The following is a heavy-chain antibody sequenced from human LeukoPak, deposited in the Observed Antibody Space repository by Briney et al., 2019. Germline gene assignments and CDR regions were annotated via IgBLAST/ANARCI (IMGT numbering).Heavy chain of an antibody. Sequence: VASVNVSCKASGYTFTGYYMHWVRQAPGQGLEWMGWINPNSRGTNSAQKFQGWVNITRDKSISTAYMELSRLRSDDTAVYYCARGPRSFRLTGHPPVGYFDYWGQGTLVTVSS. CDR2: INPNSRGT. CDR3: ARGPRSFRLTGHPPVGYFDY. D-gene: IGHD3-9*01. V-gene: IGHV1-2*04. CDR1: GYTFTGYY. J-gene: IGHJ4*02.